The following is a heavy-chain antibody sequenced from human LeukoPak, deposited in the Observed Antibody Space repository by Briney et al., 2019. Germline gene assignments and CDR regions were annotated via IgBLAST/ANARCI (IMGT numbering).Heavy chain of an antibody. CDR3: ATDRSRHLKWELLGFDP. CDR2: IIPIFGTA. V-gene: IGHV1-69*06. Sequence: GASVKVSCKASGGTFSSYAISWVRQAPGQGLEWMGGIIPIFGTANYAQKFQGRVTMTEDTSTDTAYMELSSLRSEDTAVYYCATDRSRHLKWELLGFDPWGQGTLVTVSS. CDR1: GGTFSSYA. D-gene: IGHD1-26*01. J-gene: IGHJ5*02.